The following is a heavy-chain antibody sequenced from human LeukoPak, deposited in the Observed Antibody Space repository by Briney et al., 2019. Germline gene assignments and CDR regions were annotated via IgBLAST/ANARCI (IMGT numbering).Heavy chain of an antibody. CDR3: ARGIAAERYNWFDP. CDR2: FIPIFGTA. CDR1: GGTFSSYA. V-gene: IGHV1-69*13. Sequence: ASVKVSCKASGGTFSSYAISWVRQAPGQGLEWMGGFIPIFGTANYAQKFQGRVTITADESTSTAYMELSSLRSEDTAVYYCARGIAAERYNWFDPWGQGTLVTVSS. D-gene: IGHD6-13*01. J-gene: IGHJ5*02.